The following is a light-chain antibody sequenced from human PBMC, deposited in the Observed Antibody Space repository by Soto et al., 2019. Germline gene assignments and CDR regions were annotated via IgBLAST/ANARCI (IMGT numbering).Light chain of an antibody. CDR2: GAS. J-gene: IGKJ1*01. Sequence: EFVLTQSPDTLSLSPGERATLSCRASQSVSSNYLAWYQQKPGQAPRLLIYGASNRATDIPDRFSGSGSGADYTLTISRLEPEDFAGYYCQQYGFSPRTFGQGTKVEIK. CDR1: QSVSSNY. V-gene: IGKV3-20*01. CDR3: QQYGFSPRT.